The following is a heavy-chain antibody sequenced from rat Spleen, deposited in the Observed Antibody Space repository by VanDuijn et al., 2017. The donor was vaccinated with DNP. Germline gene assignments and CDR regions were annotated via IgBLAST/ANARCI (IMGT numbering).Heavy chain of an antibody. J-gene: IGHJ2*01. D-gene: IGHD1-11*01. V-gene: IGHV5-7*01. CDR2: IIYDGSHT. CDR1: GFTFSDSA. CDR3: VTRGKYGGYDY. Sequence: EVQLVESGGDPVQPGRSLKLSCAASGFTFSDSAMAWVRQSPKMGLEWVATIIYDGSHTFYRDSVQGRLTISRDNAKTTLYLQMDSLRSEDTATYYCVTRGKYGGYDYWGQGVMVTVSS.